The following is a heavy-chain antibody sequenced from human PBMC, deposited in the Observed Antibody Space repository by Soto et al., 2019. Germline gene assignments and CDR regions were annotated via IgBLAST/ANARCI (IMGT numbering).Heavy chain of an antibody. CDR2: ISSNGGST. Sequence: VGSLRLSCSASGFTFSSYAMHWVRQAPGKGLEYVSAISSNGGSTYYADSVKGRFTISRDNSKNTLYLQMSSLRAEDTAVYYCVKDPPLYCSSTSCFNHYGMDVWGQGTTVTVS. CDR3: VKDPPLYCSSTSCFNHYGMDV. CDR1: GFTFSSYA. V-gene: IGHV3-64D*06. D-gene: IGHD2-2*01. J-gene: IGHJ6*02.